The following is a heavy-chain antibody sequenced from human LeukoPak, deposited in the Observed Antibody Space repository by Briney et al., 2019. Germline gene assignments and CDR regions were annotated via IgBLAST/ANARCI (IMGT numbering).Heavy chain of an antibody. CDR2: ISYVGSNK. CDR3: AKESIAAAGTGYFDY. V-gene: IGHV3-30*18. CDR1: GLTFSSYG. Sequence: GGPLRLSCAASGLTFSSYGTHWGRQAPGKGLEWVAVISYVGSNKYYADSVKGRFTISRDNSKNTLYLQMKSLRAEDTAVYYCAKESIAAAGTGYFDYWGQGTLVTVSS. J-gene: IGHJ4*02. D-gene: IGHD6-13*01.